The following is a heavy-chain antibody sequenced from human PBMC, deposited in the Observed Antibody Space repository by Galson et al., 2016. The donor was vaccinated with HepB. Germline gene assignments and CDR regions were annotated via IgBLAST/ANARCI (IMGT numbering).Heavy chain of an antibody. CDR2: ISSSSSSI. CDR1: GFTFSSYT. Sequence: SLRLSCAASGFTFSSYTMNWVRQAPGKGLEWVSSISSSSSSIYYADSVRGRSTITRDNAKNSLYLQMNSLRAEDTAVYYCARMVRFDSYGYPGIRDYWGQGTLVTVSS. J-gene: IGHJ4*02. D-gene: IGHD5-18*01. CDR3: ARMVRFDSYGYPGIRDY. V-gene: IGHV3-21*01.